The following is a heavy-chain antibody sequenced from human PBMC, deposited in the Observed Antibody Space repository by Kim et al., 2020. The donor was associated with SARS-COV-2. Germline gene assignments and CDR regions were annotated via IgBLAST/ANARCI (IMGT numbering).Heavy chain of an antibody. D-gene: IGHD2-21*01. CDR3: ARDGQHIPFDY. V-gene: IGHV1-3*01. CDR1: GYTFTNYA. J-gene: IGHJ4*02. CDR2: INAGNGNT. Sequence: ASVKVSCKASGYTFTNYAIHWVRQAPGQRLEWMGWINAGNGNTKYSQKFQDRVTITRDTSASTAYMDLSSLRSEDTAMYYCARDGQHIPFDYWGQGTLVTVSS.